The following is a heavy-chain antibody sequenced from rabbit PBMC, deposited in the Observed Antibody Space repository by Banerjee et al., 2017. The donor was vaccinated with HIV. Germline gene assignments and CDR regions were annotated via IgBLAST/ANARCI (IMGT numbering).Heavy chain of an antibody. Sequence: QEQLVESGGGLVTLGGSLKLSCKAPGIDFSSYGISWVRQAPGKGLEWIACIYAGSSGSTWYASWAKGRFTISKTSSTTVTLQMTSLTAADTATYFCARDLAGVIGWNFNLWGQGTLVTVS. J-gene: IGHJ4*01. CDR2: IYAGSSGST. V-gene: IGHV1S45*01. CDR1: GIDFSSYG. CDR3: ARDLAGVIGWNFNL. D-gene: IGHD4-1*01.